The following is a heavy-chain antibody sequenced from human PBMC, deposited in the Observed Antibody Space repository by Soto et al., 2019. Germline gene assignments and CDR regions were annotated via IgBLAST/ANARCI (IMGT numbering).Heavy chain of an antibody. V-gene: IGHV1-58*01. CDR2: IVVGSGET. Sequence: SVKVSYKASGFTFSSSSVQWVRQARGRRLEWIGWIVVGSGETNYAQKFQERVTITRDMSTTTAYMDLSSLRSEDTAVYYCAGGGVVYGRGVWGQGTRVTVS. CDR3: AGGGVVYGRGV. J-gene: IGHJ6*02. CDR1: GFTFSSSS.